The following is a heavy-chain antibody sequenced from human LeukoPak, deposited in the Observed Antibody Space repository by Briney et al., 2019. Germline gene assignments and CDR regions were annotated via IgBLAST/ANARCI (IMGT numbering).Heavy chain of an antibody. V-gene: IGHV4-59*01. CDR2: IYYSGST. CDR1: GGSISSYY. Sequence: PSETLSLTCTVSGGSISSYYWSWIRQPPGKGLEWIGYIYYSGSTNYNPSLKSRVTISVDTSKNQFSLKLSSVTAADTAVYYCARYIGSDYYYYMDVWGKGTTVTISS. D-gene: IGHD1-1*01. CDR3: ARYIGSDYYYYMDV. J-gene: IGHJ6*03.